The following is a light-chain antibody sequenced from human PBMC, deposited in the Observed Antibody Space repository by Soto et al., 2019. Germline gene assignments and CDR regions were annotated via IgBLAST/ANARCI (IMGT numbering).Light chain of an antibody. CDR2: DVS. CDR1: NSDVGGYDF. CDR3: SSFTGSTTWV. V-gene: IGLV2-14*03. Sequence: QLVLTQPASVSGSPGQSITISCTGTNSDVGGYDFVSWYQQHPGKAPKLLIYDVSKRPSGLSNRFSGSKSGNTASLTISGLLTEDEADYYCSSFTGSTTWVFGGGTQLTVL. J-gene: IGLJ3*02.